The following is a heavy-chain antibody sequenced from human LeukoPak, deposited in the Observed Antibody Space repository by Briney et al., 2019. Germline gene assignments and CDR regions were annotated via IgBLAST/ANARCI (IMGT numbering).Heavy chain of an antibody. D-gene: IGHD6-19*01. V-gene: IGHV3-48*03. CDR2: ISTSGSTT. Sequence: PGGSLRLSCTASGFSFSTYAMTWVRQAPGKGLEWVSHISTSGSTTHYADSVRGRFTISRDNAKNSLFLQMNSLRAEDTAVYYCATDLEGLVDFEYWGQGTLVTVSS. CDR1: GFSFSTYA. CDR3: ATDLEGLVDFEY. J-gene: IGHJ4*02.